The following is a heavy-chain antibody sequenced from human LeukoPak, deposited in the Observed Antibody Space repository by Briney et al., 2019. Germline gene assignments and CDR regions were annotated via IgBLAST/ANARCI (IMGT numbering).Heavy chain of an antibody. V-gene: IGHV3-48*04. CDR3: ARVMYYDFWSGPSGYAFDI. CDR1: GFTFSSYS. D-gene: IGHD3-3*01. J-gene: IGHJ3*02. Sequence: PGGSLRLSCAASGFTFSSYSMNWVRQAPGKGLEWVSYISSSSSTIYYADSVKGRFTISRDNAKNSLYLQMNSLRAEDTAVYYCARVMYYDFWSGPSGYAFDIWGQGTMSPSLQ. CDR2: ISSSSSTI.